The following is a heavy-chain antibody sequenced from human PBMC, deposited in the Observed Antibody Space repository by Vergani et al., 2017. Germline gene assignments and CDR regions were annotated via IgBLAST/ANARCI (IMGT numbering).Heavy chain of an antibody. Sequence: EVQLVESGGGLVKPGGSLRLSCAASGFTFSSYSMNWVRQAPGKGLEWVSSISSSSSYIYYADSVKGRFTISRDKSKNTLYLQMNSLRAEDTAVYYCAKDRSGYDSDYYYYYMDVWGKGTTVTVSS. CDR3: AKDRSGYDSDYYYYYMDV. D-gene: IGHD5-12*01. CDR1: GFTFSSYS. CDR2: ISSSSSYI. J-gene: IGHJ6*03. V-gene: IGHV3-21*01.